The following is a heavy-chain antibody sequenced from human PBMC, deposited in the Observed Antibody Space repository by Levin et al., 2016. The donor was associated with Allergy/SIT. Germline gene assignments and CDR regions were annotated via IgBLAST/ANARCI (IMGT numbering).Heavy chain of an antibody. D-gene: IGHD2-15*01. CDR3: ARVVVAVGFDY. J-gene: IGHJ4*02. CDR1: GFTFSDYY. Sequence: GGSLRLSCAASGFTFSDYYMSWIRQAPGKGLEWVSYISSSSSYTNYADSVKGRFTISRDNAKNSLYLQMNSLRAEDTAVYYCARVVVAVGFDYWGQGTLVTVSS. CDR2: ISSSSSYT. V-gene: IGHV3-11*06.